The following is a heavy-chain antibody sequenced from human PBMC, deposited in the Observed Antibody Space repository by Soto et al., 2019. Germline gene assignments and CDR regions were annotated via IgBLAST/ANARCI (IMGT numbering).Heavy chain of an antibody. Sequence: PGGSLRLSCAASGFTFSSYAMSWVRQAPGKGLEWVSAISGSGGSTYCADSVKGRFTISRDNSKNTLYLQMNSLRAEDTAVYYCAKDLLGYCSSTSCPTEYFQHWGQGTLVTVSS. V-gene: IGHV3-23*01. CDR2: ISGSGGST. J-gene: IGHJ1*01. CDR3: AKDLLGYCSSTSCPTEYFQH. CDR1: GFTFSSYA. D-gene: IGHD2-2*01.